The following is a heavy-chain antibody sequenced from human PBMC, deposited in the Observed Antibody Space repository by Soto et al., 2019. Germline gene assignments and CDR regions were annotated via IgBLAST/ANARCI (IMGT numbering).Heavy chain of an antibody. CDR2: ISSSSSYI. J-gene: IGHJ4*02. CDR3: ARPPNYYDSRGYYGY. CDR1: GCTFSSYS. V-gene: IGHV3-21*01. Sequence: LRLSCAASGCTFSSYSMNWVRQAPGKGLEWVSSISSSSSYIYYADSVKGRFTISRDNAKNSLYLQMNSLRAEDTAVYYCARPPNYYDSRGYYGYWGQGTLVTVSS. D-gene: IGHD3-22*01.